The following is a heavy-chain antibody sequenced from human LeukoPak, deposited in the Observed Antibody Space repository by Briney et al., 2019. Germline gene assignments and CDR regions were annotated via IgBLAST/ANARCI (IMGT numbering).Heavy chain of an antibody. CDR2: ISYDGSIK. J-gene: IGHJ4*02. V-gene: IGHV3-30*18. CDR3: ANEVDAEPIAVAAH. Sequence: PGRSLRLSCAASGFTFSSYGMHWVRQAPGKGLEWVAVISYDGSIKYYADSVKGRFSISRDNSKNTLYLQMNSLRAEDTAVYYCANEVDAEPIAVAAHWGQGTLVTVSS. D-gene: IGHD6-19*01. CDR1: GFTFSSYG.